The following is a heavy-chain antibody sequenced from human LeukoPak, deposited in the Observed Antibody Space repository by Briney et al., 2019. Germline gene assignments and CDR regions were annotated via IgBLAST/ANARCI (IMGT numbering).Heavy chain of an antibody. CDR3: ARHNRRDGYNLYNY. D-gene: IGHD5-24*01. CDR1: GGTFSSYA. Sequence: SVKVSCKASGGTFSSYAISWVRQAPGQGLEWMGGIIPIFGTANYAQKFQGRVTITADESTCTAYMELSSLRSEDTAVYYCARHNRRDGYNLYNYWGQGTLVTVSS. J-gene: IGHJ4*02. CDR2: IIPIFGTA. V-gene: IGHV1-69*01.